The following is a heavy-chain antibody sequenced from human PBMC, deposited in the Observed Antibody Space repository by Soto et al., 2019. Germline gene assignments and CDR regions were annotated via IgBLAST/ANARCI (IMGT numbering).Heavy chain of an antibody. CDR1: GGSFSGYY. D-gene: IGHD3-16*02. J-gene: IGHJ4*02. CDR2: INHSGST. Sequence: SETLSLTCAVYGGSFSGYYWSWIRQPPGKGLEWIGEINHSGSTNYNPSLKSRVTISVDTSKNQFSLKLSSVTAADTAVYYCAXXXYYDYIWGSYRCYFDYWGQGTLVTVSS. CDR3: AXXXYYDYIWGSYRCYFDY. V-gene: IGHV4-34*01.